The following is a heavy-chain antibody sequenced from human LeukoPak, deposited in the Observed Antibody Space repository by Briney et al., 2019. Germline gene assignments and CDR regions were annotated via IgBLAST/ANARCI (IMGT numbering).Heavy chain of an antibody. V-gene: IGHV4-61*02. CDR1: GGSISSGSYY. CDR3: ARGQTYYYDSSGYYYFDY. J-gene: IGHJ4*02. Sequence: SESLSLTCTVSGGSISSGSYYWRWIRQPAGKGLEWIGRIYTSGSTTYNPSLKSRVTISVDTSKNQFSLKLSSMTAADTAVYYCARGQTYYYDSSGYYYFDYWGQGTLVTVSS. D-gene: IGHD3-22*01. CDR2: IYTSGST.